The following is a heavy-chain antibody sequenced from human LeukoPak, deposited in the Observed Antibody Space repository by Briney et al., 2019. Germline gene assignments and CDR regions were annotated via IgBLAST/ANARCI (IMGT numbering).Heavy chain of an antibody. J-gene: IGHJ6*03. D-gene: IGHD3-9*01. V-gene: IGHV1-3*01. CDR1: GYTFTSYA. CDR2: INAGNDNT. Sequence: ASVKVSCTASGYTFTSYAMHWVRQAPGQRLEWMEWINAGNDNTKYSQEFQGRVTMTRDTSISTAYMELSRLRSDDTAVYYCARDLEYYDILTGYYYYYMDVWGKGTTVTISS. CDR3: ARDLEYYDILTGYYYYYMDV.